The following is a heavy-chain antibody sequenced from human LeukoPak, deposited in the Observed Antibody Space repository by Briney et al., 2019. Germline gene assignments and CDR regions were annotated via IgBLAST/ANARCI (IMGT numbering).Heavy chain of an antibody. V-gene: IGHV3-23*01. J-gene: IGHJ5*02. CDR1: GFTFSSYA. CDR2: ISGSGGST. Sequence: PGGSLRLSCAASGFTFSSYAVSWVRQAPGKGLEWVSAISGSGGSTYYADSVKGRFTISRDNSKNTLYLQMNSLRAEDTAVYYCAKVTWGSYNPNWFDPWGQGTLVTVSS. CDR3: AKVTWGSYNPNWFDP. D-gene: IGHD1-26*01.